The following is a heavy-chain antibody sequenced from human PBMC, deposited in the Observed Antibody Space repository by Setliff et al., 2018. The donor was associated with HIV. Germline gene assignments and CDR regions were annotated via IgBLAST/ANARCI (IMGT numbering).Heavy chain of an antibody. CDR3: ARAHRYFSDTSGYFYDQGRSAFDV. CDR1: GFTFSDHY. J-gene: IGHJ3*01. CDR2: IDRSGSTI. V-gene: IGHV3-11*01. Sequence: NPGGSLRLSCAASGFTFSDHYMSWIRQVPGKGLQWVAYIDRSGSTIFYADSVNGRFSISRDNAKRSLFLQMSNLTTEDTALYYCARAHRYFSDTSGYFYDQGRSAFDVWGQGTMVTVSS. D-gene: IGHD3-22*01.